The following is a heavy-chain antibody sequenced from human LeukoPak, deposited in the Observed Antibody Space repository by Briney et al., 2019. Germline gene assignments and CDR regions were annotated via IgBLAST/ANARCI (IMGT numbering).Heavy chain of an antibody. CDR2: INHSGST. Sequence: SETLSLTCAVYGGSFSGYYWSWIRQPPGKGLEWIGEINHSGSTNYNPSLKSRVTISVDTSKNQFSLKLSSVTAADTAVYYCARVVYYARVVYYDFWSGPPTRYYFDYWGQGTLVTVSS. CDR1: GGSFSGYY. CDR3: ARVVYYARVVYYDFWSGPPTRYYFDY. J-gene: IGHJ4*02. V-gene: IGHV4-34*01. D-gene: IGHD3-3*01.